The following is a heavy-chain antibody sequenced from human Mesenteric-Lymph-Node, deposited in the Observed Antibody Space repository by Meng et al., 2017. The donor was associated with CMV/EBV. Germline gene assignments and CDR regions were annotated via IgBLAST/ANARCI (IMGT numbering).Heavy chain of an antibody. CDR1: GFTFSSYW. CDR3: AKDPAAYSSDYYYYGMDV. J-gene: IGHJ6*02. CDR2: IKQDGSEK. D-gene: IGHD6-19*01. Sequence: GESLKISCAASGFTFSSYWMSWVRQAPGKGLEWVANIKQDGSEKYYVDSVKGRFTISRDNSKNTLYLQMNSLRAEDTAVYYCAKDPAAYSSDYYYYGMDVWGQGTTVTVSS. V-gene: IGHV3-7*03.